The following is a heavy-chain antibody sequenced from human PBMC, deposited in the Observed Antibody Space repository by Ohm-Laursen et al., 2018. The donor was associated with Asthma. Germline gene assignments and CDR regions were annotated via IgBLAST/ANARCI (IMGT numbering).Heavy chain of an antibody. CDR1: GFTFSDHY. V-gene: IGHV3-23*01. CDR3: AKDRGFNYGYGMDV. J-gene: IGHJ6*02. CDR2: ISGSAGST. D-gene: IGHD5-18*01. Sequence: SLRLSCAASGFTFSDHYMDWVRQAPGKGLEWVSTISGSAGSTYYADSVKGRFTNSRDNSKNTLYLQMNSLRAEDTALYYCAKDRGFNYGYGMDVWGQGTTVTVSS.